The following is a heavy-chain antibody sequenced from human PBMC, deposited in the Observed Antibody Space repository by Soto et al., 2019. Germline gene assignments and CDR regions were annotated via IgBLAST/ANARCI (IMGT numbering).Heavy chain of an antibody. D-gene: IGHD6-6*01. CDR1: GYTFTGYY. CDR3: ARGIEYSSSSFDY. J-gene: IGHJ4*02. V-gene: IGHV1-2*04. CDR2: INPNSGGT. Sequence: GASVKVSCKASGYTFTGYYMHWVRQAPGQGLEWMGWINPNSGGTNYAQKFQGWVTMTRDTSISTAYMELSRLRSDDTAVYYCARGIEYSSSSFDYWGQGTLVTVSS.